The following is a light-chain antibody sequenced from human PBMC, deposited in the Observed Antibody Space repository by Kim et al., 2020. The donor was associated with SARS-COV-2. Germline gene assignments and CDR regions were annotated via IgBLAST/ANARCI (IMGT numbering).Light chain of an antibody. CDR2: DVT. CDR3: FSYTRSGTYV. J-gene: IGLJ1*01. CDR1: YNY. V-gene: IGLV2-14*03. Sequence: YNYVSWYQQHPGKAPKLLIFDVTERPSGISSRFSASKSGHTASLTISWLQAEDESDYYCFSYTRSGTYVFGTGTKVTVL.